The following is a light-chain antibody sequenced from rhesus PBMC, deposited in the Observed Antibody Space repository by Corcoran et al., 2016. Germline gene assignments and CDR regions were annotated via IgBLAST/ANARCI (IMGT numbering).Light chain of an antibody. CDR1: QGISSW. Sequence: DIQMTQSPSSLSASVGDTDTISCRACQGISSWLAWYQQKPGKALKLLIYKASSLQSGVPSRFSGSGSGTDFTLTISSLQSEDFATYYCQQYSSRPHSFGQGTKVEIK. J-gene: IGKJ2*01. CDR3: QQYSSRPHS. V-gene: IGKV1-22*01. CDR2: KAS.